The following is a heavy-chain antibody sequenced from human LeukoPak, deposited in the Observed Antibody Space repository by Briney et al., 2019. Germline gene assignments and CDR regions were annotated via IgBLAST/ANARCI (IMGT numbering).Heavy chain of an antibody. J-gene: IGHJ4*02. CDR1: GFTFSSYA. Sequence: GGSLRLSCAASGFTFSSYAMSWVRQAPGKGLEWAAISGSGGSTYYADSVKGRFTISRDNSKNTLYLQMDSLRAEDTAVYYCAKALDDYGGYQPGYWGQGTLVTVSS. CDR3: AKALDDYGGYQPGY. D-gene: IGHD4-23*01. CDR2: ISGSGGST. V-gene: IGHV3-23*01.